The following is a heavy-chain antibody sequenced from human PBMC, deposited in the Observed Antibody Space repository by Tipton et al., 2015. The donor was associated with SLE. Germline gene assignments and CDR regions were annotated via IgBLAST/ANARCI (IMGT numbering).Heavy chain of an antibody. CDR2: ISVYSGLANT. D-gene: IGHD2-15*01. CDR3: ARSHPVVAAEMLDY. J-gene: IGHJ4*02. V-gene: IGHV1-18*01. CDR1: GYTFVGHG. Sequence: QVQLVQSGTEVKKPGASVKVSCKASGYTFVGHGITWVRQAPGQGLEWMAWISVYSGLANTKYALRFQNRVTMTTDTSTSTAYMELRSLRSDDTAVYYCARSHPVVAAEMLDYWGQGTLVSVSS.